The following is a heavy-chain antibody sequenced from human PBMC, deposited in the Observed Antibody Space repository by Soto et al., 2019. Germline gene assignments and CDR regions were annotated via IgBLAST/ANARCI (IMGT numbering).Heavy chain of an antibody. CDR2: ITNSGDST. Sequence: GGSLRLSCAASGFTFSSYAMNWVRQAPGKGLEWVSAITNSGDSTYYADSVKGRFTISRDNSENTLYLQMNGLRAEDTAVYYSARRYPYNRGPFDYWGQGTLVTVSS. J-gene: IGHJ4*02. CDR3: ARRYPYNRGPFDY. CDR1: GFTFSSYA. D-gene: IGHD1-1*01. V-gene: IGHV3-23*01.